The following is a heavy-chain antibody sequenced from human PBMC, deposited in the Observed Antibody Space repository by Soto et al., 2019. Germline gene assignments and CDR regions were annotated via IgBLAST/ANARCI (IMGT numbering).Heavy chain of an antibody. D-gene: IGHD2-2*01. CDR1: GFTFSTYI. CDR3: ARRGYCSSTSCPLLRFDS. Sequence: EVQLVEAGGGLVKPGGSLRLSSAASGFTFSTYIMNWVRQAPGKGRERVSCIRSSSTYIYYADSVKGRFTLSTDNAKNSLSRQMNSLRAEDTAVYYCARRGYCSSTSCPLLRFDSWGQGTLVTVSS. CDR2: IRSSSTYI. J-gene: IGHJ4*02. V-gene: IGHV3-21*01.